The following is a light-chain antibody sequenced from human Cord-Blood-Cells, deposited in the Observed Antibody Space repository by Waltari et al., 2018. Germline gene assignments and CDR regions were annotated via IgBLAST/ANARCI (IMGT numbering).Light chain of an antibody. Sequence: DIQMTQSPSTLSPSEGDRVTITCRASQSISSWLAWYQQKPGKAPKPLIYKASSLESGVPSRFSGSGSGTEFTLTISSLQPDDFATYYCQQYNSYPRTFGQGTKVEIK. CDR3: QQYNSYPRT. V-gene: IGKV1-5*03. CDR1: QSISSW. CDR2: KAS. J-gene: IGKJ1*01.